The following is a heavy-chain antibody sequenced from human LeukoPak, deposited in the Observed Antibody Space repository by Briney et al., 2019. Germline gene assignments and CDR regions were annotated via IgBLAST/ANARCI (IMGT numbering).Heavy chain of an antibody. Sequence: GGSLRLAWAASGFTFSSYGVGWGRQAPGKGLGWGAVISYDGSNKYYADSVKGRFTISRDNSKNTLYLQMNSLRAEDTAVYYCAKASFVWSGYYHFDYWGQGTLVTVSS. D-gene: IGHD3-3*01. J-gene: IGHJ4*02. V-gene: IGHV3-30*18. CDR2: ISYDGSNK. CDR3: AKASFVWSGYYHFDY. CDR1: GFTFSSYG.